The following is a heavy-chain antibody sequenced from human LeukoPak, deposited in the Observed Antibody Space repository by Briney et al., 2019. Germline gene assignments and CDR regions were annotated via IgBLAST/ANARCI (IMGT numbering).Heavy chain of an antibody. J-gene: IGHJ4*02. Sequence: GASVKVSCKASGGTFSTYTISWVRQAPGQGLEWMGRIIPILGIANYAQKFQGRVTITADKFTSTAYMELSSLRFEDTAVYYCARGDSYYYDSSGWGVIDFDYWGQGTLVTVSS. CDR2: IIPILGIA. CDR3: ARGDSYYYDSSGWGVIDFDY. V-gene: IGHV1-69*02. D-gene: IGHD3-22*01. CDR1: GGTFSTYT.